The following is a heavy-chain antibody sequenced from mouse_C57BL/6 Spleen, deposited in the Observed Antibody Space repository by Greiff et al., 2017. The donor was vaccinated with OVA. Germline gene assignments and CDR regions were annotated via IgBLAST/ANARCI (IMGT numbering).Heavy chain of an antibody. CDR3: ARGGGIYYGNYVAY. CDR2: IDPSDSET. CDR1: GYTFTSYW. J-gene: IGHJ3*01. V-gene: IGHV1-52*01. Sequence: VQLQQPGAELVRPGSSVKLSCKASGYTFTSYWMHWVKQRPIQGLEWIGNIDPSDSETNYNQKFKDKATLTVDKSSSTAYMQLSSLTSEDSAVYYCARGGGIYYGNYVAYWGQGTLVTVSA. D-gene: IGHD2-1*01.